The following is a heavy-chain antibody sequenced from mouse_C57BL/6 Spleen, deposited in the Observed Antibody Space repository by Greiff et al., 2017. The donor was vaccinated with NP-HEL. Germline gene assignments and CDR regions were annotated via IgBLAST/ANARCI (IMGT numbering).Heavy chain of an antibody. D-gene: IGHD2-3*01. Sequence: EVKLMESGPGLVKPSQSLSLTCSVTGYSITSGYYWNWLRQFPGNKLEWMGYISYDGSNNYNPSLKNRISITRDTSKNQFFLKLNSVTTEDTATYYCAREEDDGYYPFAYWGQGTLVTVSA. CDR3: AREEDDGYYPFAY. J-gene: IGHJ3*01. CDR2: ISYDGSN. V-gene: IGHV3-6*01. CDR1: GYSITSGYY.